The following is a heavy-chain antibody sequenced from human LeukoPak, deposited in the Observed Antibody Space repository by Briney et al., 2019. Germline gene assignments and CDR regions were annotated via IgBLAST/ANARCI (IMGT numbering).Heavy chain of an antibody. D-gene: IGHD3-16*01. CDR3: AREIGHY. Sequence: GGSLRLSCAASGFTFSSYWMHWVRQAPGKVLVWDSRINSDGKSTSYTDSVKGRFTISRDNAKNTLYLQMNSLRAEDTAVYYCAREIGHYWGQGTLVIVSS. J-gene: IGHJ4*02. CDR2: INSDGKST. V-gene: IGHV3-74*01. CDR1: GFTFSSYW.